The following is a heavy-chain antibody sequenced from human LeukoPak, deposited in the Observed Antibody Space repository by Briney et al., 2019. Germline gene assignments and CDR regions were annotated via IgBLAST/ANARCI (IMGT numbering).Heavy chain of an antibody. CDR1: GGSISSSSYY. CDR3: ARDRGGYRKIDY. CDR2: IYHSGST. Sequence: SETLSLTCTVSGGSISSSSYYWGWIRQPPGTGLEWIGSIYHSGSTYYNPSLKSRVTISVDTSKNQFSLKLSSVTAADTAVYYCARDRGGYRKIDYWGQGTLVTVSS. J-gene: IGHJ4*02. D-gene: IGHD3-10*01. V-gene: IGHV4-39*07.